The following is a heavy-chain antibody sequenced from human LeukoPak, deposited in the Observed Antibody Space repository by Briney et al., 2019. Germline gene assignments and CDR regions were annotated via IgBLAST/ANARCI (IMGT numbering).Heavy chain of an antibody. CDR3: ARELITKADAFDI. Sequence: PSETLSLTCNVSGGSISNYYWNWIRQPAGKGLEWMGRFYARGNTNYNPSLKCRVTMSVDTSKNQLSLKLTSVTAADTAVYYCARELITKADAFDIWGQGTMVTVSS. D-gene: IGHD1-20*01. J-gene: IGHJ3*02. V-gene: IGHV4-4*07. CDR2: FYARGNT. CDR1: GGSISNYY.